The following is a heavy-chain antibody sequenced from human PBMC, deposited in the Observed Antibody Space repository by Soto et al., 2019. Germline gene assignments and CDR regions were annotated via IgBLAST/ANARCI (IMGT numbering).Heavy chain of an antibody. Sequence: PGGSLRLSCAASGFTFSSYNMNWVRQAPGKGLEWVSYISSSSSTIYYADSVKGRFTISRDNAKNSLYLQMNSLRAEDTAVYYCARDFSAGYCSSTSCYDDWGQGTLVTVSS. V-gene: IGHV3-48*01. D-gene: IGHD2-2*01. J-gene: IGHJ4*02. CDR3: ARDFSAGYCSSTSCYDD. CDR2: ISSSSSTI. CDR1: GFTFSSYN.